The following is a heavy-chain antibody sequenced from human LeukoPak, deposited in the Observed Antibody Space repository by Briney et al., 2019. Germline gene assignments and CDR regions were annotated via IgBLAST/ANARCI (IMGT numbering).Heavy chain of an antibody. D-gene: IGHD1-26*01. CDR2: IYTSGST. CDR1: GGSISSGSYY. CDR3: ARSEWGFLY. J-gene: IGHJ4*02. Sequence: NPSQTLSLTCTVSGGSISSGSYYWSWIRQPAGKGLEWIGRIYTSGSTNYNPSLKSRVTISVDTSKNQFSLKLSSVTAADTAVYYCARSEWGFLYWGQGTLVTVSS. V-gene: IGHV4-61*02.